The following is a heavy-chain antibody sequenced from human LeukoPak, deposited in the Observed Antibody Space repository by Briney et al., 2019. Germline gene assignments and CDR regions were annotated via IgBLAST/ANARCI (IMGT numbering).Heavy chain of an antibody. CDR3: ATSSSSGYSSTTYYFDY. J-gene: IGHJ4*02. D-gene: IGHD6-13*01. CDR1: GYTFTDYY. V-gene: IGHV1-2*06. Sequence: GASVKVSCKASGYTFTDYYMHWVRQAPGQGLEWMGRINPNSGGTSYAQKFRGRVTMTRDTSISTAYMELSRLRSDDTAVYYCATSSSSGYSSTTYYFDYWGQGTLVTVSS. CDR2: INPNSGGT.